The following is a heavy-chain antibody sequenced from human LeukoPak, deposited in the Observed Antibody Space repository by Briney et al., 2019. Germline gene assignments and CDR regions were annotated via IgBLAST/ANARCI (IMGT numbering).Heavy chain of an antibody. J-gene: IGHJ3*02. CDR3: ARVGAKGDAFDI. CDR1: GYTFTSHG. Sequence: ASVKVSCKASGYTFTSHGISWVRQAPGQGLEWMGWISAYNGNTNYAQKLQGRVTMTTDTSTSTAYMELRSLRSDDAAVYYCARVGAKGDAFDIWGQGTMVTVSS. D-gene: IGHD1-26*01. V-gene: IGHV1-18*01. CDR2: ISAYNGNT.